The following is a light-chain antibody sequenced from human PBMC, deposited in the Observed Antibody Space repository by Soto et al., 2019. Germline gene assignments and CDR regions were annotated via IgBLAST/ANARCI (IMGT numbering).Light chain of an antibody. CDR1: QSVSSN. Sequence: EIVMTQSPATLSVSPGERATLSCRASQSVSSNLAWYQQKPGQAPRLLIYGASTRATGIPARFSGSGSGTEFNLTIRRLQSEDFAVYYRQQYNNWPPWTFGQRTKVEIK. V-gene: IGKV3-15*01. CDR2: GAS. CDR3: QQYNNWPPWT. J-gene: IGKJ1*01.